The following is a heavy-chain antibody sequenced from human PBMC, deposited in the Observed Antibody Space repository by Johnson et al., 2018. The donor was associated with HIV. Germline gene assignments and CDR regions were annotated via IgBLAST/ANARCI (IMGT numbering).Heavy chain of an antibody. CDR3: AKGWAGSFYDAIDI. Sequence: VQLVESGGGLVQPGGSLRLSCAASGFTFRTYVMNWVRQAPGKGLEWVSGISSVSDATYYADSVKGRFTVSRDNSKNTVFLEMNSLRAQDTAVYYCAKGWAGSFYDAIDIWGQGTMVTVSS. V-gene: IGHV3-23*04. CDR1: GFTFRTYV. J-gene: IGHJ3*02. D-gene: IGHD2/OR15-2a*01. CDR2: ISSVSDAT.